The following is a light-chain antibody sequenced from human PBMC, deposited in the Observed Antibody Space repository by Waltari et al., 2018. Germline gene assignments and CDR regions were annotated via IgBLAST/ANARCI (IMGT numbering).Light chain of an antibody. CDR2: SNN. Sequence: QSVLTQPPSASGTPGQPVTLSCSGSASNIGAHPVNWYQQVPGTAPKLLIYSNNQRPSGVPDRFSGSKSGTSASLAISGLQSEEEAVYYCAPWDNSLNGPVFGGGTKLTVL. CDR1: ASNIGAHP. J-gene: IGLJ2*01. CDR3: APWDNSLNGPV. V-gene: IGLV1-44*01.